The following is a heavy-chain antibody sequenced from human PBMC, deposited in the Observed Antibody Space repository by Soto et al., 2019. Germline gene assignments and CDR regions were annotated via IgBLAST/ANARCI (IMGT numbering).Heavy chain of an antibody. CDR1: GGSFSGYY. V-gene: IGHV4-34*01. CDR3: ARGRRRAVASIDY. J-gene: IGHJ4*02. CDR2: INHSGST. D-gene: IGHD6-19*01. Sequence: TLSLTCAVYGGSFSGYYWSWIRQPPGKGLEWIGEINHSGSTNYNPSLKSRVTISVDTSKNQFSLKLSSVTAADTAVYYCARGRRRAVASIDYWGQGTLVTVSS.